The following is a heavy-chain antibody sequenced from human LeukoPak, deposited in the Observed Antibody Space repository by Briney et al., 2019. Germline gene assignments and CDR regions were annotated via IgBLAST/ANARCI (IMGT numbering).Heavy chain of an antibody. CDR1: GFTFSSYA. D-gene: IGHD3-10*01. CDR3: AKEPGYYFDY. J-gene: IGHJ4*02. V-gene: IGHV3-30-3*02. Sequence: GGSLRLSCAASGFTFSSYAMHWVRQAPGKGLEWVAVISYDGSNKYYADSVKGRFTISRDNSKNTLYLQMNSLRAEDTAVYYCAKEPGYYFDYWGQGTLVTVSS. CDR2: ISYDGSNK.